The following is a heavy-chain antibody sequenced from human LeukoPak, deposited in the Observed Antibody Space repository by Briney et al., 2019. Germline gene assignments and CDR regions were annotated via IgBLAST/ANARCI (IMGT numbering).Heavy chain of an antibody. CDR3: AREAYSGSKGLLKEAFDI. J-gene: IGHJ3*02. CDR1: GYTFTSYG. V-gene: IGHV1-18*01. CDR2: ISAYNGNT. D-gene: IGHD1-26*01. Sequence: ASVTVPCKASGYTFTSYGISWMRQAPGQGLEWMGWISAYNGNTNYAQKLQGRVTMTTDTSTSTAYMELRSLRSDDTAVYYCAREAYSGSKGLLKEAFDIWGQGTMVTVSS.